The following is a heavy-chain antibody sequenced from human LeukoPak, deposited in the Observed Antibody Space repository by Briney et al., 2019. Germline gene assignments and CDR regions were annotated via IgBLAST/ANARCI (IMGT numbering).Heavy chain of an antibody. CDR1: GFTFSSYW. D-gene: IGHD3-22*01. Sequence: GGSLRLSRAASGFTFSSYWMSWVRQAPGKGLGWVANIKQDGSEKYYVDSVKGRFTISRDNAKNSLYLQMNSLRAEDTAVYYCARVPVLVTYYYDSSGYYFDYWGQGTLVTVSS. V-gene: IGHV3-7*01. CDR3: ARVPVLVTYYYDSSGYYFDY. CDR2: IKQDGSEK. J-gene: IGHJ4*02.